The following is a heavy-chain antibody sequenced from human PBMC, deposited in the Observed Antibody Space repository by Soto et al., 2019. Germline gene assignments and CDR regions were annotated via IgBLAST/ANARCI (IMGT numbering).Heavy chain of an antibody. V-gene: IGHV3-53*01. CDR3: ARISGYYLYFDY. CDR1: GFTVSSNY. Sequence: PGGSLRLSCAASGFTVSSNYMSWVRQAPGKGLEWVSVIYSGGSTYYADSVKGRFTISRDNSKNSLYLQMNSLRAEVTAVYYCARISGYYLYFDYWGQGTLVTVSS. J-gene: IGHJ4*02. CDR2: IYSGGST. D-gene: IGHD3-22*01.